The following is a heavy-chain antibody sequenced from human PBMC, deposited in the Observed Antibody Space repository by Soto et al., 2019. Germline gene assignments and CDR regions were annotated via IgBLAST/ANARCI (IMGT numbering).Heavy chain of an antibody. J-gene: IGHJ4*02. CDR2: INAYRGNT. Sequence: ASVKVSCKASGYTFSNYGIAWVRQAPGQGLEWVGWINAYRGNTNYAQKVQGRVTMTADTSTNTAYMELTSLRSDDTAVYFCARETYSSSPQAHFDYWGQGTLVTVSS. D-gene: IGHD6-6*01. V-gene: IGHV1-18*01. CDR1: GYTFSNYG. CDR3: ARETYSSSPQAHFDY.